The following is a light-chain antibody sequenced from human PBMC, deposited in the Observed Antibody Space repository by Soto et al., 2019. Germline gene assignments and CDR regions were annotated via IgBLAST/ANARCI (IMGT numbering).Light chain of an antibody. CDR3: QQYNNWPPYT. CDR1: QSVNSN. V-gene: IGKV3D-15*01. CDR2: GAS. J-gene: IGKJ2*01. Sequence: EIVMTQSPATLSVSPGERATLSCRASQSVNSNLAWYQQKAGQAPRLLIYGASSRATGVPTRFSGSGSGADYTLTISRLEPEDSAVYYCQQYNNWPPYTFGQGTKVDI.